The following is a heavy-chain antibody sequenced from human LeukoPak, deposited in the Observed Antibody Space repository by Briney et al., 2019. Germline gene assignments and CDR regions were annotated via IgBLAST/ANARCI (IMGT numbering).Heavy chain of an antibody. J-gene: IGHJ4*02. D-gene: IGHD5-12*01. Sequence: SETLSLTCTVSGGSIRSYYWSWIRQPPGKGLEWIGYIYYSGSTNYNPSLKSRVTISVDTSKNQFSLKLSSVTAADTAVYYCARVAAGGYDYSDYWGQGTLVTVSS. V-gene: IGHV4-59*12. CDR1: GGSIRSYY. CDR3: ARVAAGGYDYSDY. CDR2: IYYSGST.